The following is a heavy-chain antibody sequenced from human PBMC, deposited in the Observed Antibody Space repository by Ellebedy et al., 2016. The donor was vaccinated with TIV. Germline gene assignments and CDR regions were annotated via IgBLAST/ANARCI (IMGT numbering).Heavy chain of an antibody. CDR2: ISGSASVT. CDR1: GFTFSSYE. D-gene: IGHD3-16*01. V-gene: IGHV3-48*03. CDR3: ARSYGARTSGP. J-gene: IGHJ5*02. Sequence: PGESLKISCAVSGFTFSSYEMNWVRQAPGKGLEWVSYISGSASVTAYADSVKGRFTISRDNARTSLYLQMNSLRVDDTAMYYCARSYGARTSGPWGQGTLVTVSS.